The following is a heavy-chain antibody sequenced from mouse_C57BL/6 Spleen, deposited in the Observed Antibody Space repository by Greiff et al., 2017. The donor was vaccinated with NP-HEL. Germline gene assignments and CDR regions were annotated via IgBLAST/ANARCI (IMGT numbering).Heavy chain of an antibody. CDR2: INPSSGYT. J-gene: IGHJ1*03. Sequence: VQLQQSGAELARPGASVKMSCKASGYTFTSYTMHWVKQRPGQGLEWIGYINPSSGYTKYNQKFKDKATLTADKSSSTAYMQLSSLTSEDSAVYYGARDYEGDYSYCEVWGTGTTVTVAS. D-gene: IGHD2-3*01. CDR3: ARDYEGDYSYCEV. CDR1: GYTFTSYT. V-gene: IGHV1-4*01.